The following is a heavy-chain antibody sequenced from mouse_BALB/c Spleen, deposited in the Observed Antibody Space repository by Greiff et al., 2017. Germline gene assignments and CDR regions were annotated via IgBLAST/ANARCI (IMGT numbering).Heavy chain of an antibody. CDR1: GYTFTDYY. CDR2: IYPGSGNT. J-gene: IGHJ3*01. Sequence: VKLMESGAELARPGASVKLSCKASGYTFTDYYINWVKQRTGQGLEWIGEIYPGSGNTYYNEKFKGKATLTADKSSSTAYMQLSSLTSEDSAVYFCALYYYGSSPSYWGQGTLVTVSA. V-gene: IGHV1-77*01. CDR3: ALYYYGSSPSY. D-gene: IGHD1-1*01.